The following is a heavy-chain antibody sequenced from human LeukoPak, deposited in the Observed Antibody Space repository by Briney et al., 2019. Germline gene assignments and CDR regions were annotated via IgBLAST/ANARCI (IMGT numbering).Heavy chain of an antibody. V-gene: IGHV4-39*01. CDR3: ARHFPSIAPPSPLGVYFDY. J-gene: IGHJ4*02. Sequence: PSETLSLTCTVSGGSISSSSYYWGWIRQPPGKGLEWIGSIYYSGSTYYNPSLKSRVTISVDTSKNQFSLKLSSVTAADTAVYYCARHFPSIAPPSPLGVYFDYWGQGTLVTVSS. D-gene: IGHD6-6*01. CDR2: IYYSGST. CDR1: GGSISSSSYY.